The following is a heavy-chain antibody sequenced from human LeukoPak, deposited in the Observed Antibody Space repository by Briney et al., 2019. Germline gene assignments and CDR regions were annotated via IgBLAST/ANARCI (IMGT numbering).Heavy chain of an antibody. CDR2: IIPIFGTP. CDR1: GVTVSHYA. D-gene: IGHD6-6*01. J-gene: IGHJ5*02. CDR3: ARDIPLSSVEARGSSWFGP. V-gene: IGHV1-69*13. Sequence: AASVRVSCKASGVTVSHYAISWLRQAPGQGPERMGGIIPIFGTPNYAQKFQARLTISADESTNTVYMDLSSLRSEDTAIYYCARDIPLSSVEARGSSWFGPWGQGTLVIVSS.